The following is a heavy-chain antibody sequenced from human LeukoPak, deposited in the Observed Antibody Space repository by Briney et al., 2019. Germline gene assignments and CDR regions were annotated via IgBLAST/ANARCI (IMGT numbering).Heavy chain of an antibody. CDR2: IIPIFGTA. Sequence: GASVKVSCKASGGTFSSYAISWVRQAPGQGLEWMGGIIPIFGTANYAQKFQGRVTITADKSTSTAYMELSSLRSEDTAVYYCASSWASSGYYSSYYYYYMDVWGKGTTVTVSS. V-gene: IGHV1-69*06. J-gene: IGHJ6*03. CDR1: GGTFSSYA. CDR3: ASSWASSGYYSSYYYYYMDV. D-gene: IGHD3-22*01.